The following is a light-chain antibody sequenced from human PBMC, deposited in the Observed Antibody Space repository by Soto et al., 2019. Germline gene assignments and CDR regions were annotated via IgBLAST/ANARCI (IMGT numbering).Light chain of an antibody. CDR3: HQCASSPLT. Sequence: EIGLTQSPGTLSLSPREIASLSCSASPSVAKNYLAWSQQKPGQALRLLTSGASSRATGIPDRFSGSGSGTDFNLTASRLEAEDVAVYFCHQCASSPLTFGGGTRVEI. V-gene: IGKV3-20*01. CDR2: GAS. CDR1: PSVAKNY. J-gene: IGKJ4*01.